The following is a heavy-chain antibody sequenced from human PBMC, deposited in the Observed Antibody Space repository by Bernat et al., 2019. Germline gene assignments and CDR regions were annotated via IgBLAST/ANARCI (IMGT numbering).Heavy chain of an antibody. CDR1: GFTFSTYA. D-gene: IGHD6-19*01. Sequence: EVQLLESGGDLVQPGGSLRLSCAASGFTFSTYAMSWVRQAPGKGLEWVSSFSGRGGATYYADAVKGRFIISRDSSKNTLYLQMNSLRAEDTAVYYCAKDLGSGWYSFDYWGQGTLVTVPS. CDR2: FSGRGGAT. J-gene: IGHJ4*02. V-gene: IGHV3-23*01. CDR3: AKDLGSGWYSFDY.